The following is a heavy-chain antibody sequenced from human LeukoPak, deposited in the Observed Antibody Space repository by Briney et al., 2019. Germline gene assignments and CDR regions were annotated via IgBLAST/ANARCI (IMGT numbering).Heavy chain of an antibody. D-gene: IGHD3-10*01. Sequence: GGSLRLSCAASVFTFSNYAMTWVRQALGKGLEWVSTISYTGGSTYYAESVKGRFTISRDNSKNILSLQMNSLRAEDTAVYYCAKGGSGSYLYYFDLWGQGTLVTVSS. V-gene: IGHV3-23*01. CDR1: VFTFSNYA. CDR2: ISYTGGST. J-gene: IGHJ4*02. CDR3: AKGGSGSYLYYFDL.